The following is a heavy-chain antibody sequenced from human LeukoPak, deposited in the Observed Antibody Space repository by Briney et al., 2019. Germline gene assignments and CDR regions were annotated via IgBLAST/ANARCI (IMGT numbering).Heavy chain of an antibody. CDR2: ISAYNGNT. V-gene: IGHV1-18*01. J-gene: IGHJ4*02. CDR3: ARDEGSYYDILTGYYSFDY. Sequence: ASVKVSCKASGYTFTSYGISWVRQAPGQGLEWMGWISAYNGNTNYAQKLQGRVTMTTDTSTSTAYMELRSLRSDDTAVYYCARDEGSYYDILTGYYSFDYWGQGTLVTVSS. D-gene: IGHD3-9*01. CDR1: GYTFTSYG.